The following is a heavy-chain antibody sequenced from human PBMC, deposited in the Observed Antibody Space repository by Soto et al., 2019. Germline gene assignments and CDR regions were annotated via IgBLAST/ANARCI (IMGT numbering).Heavy chain of an antibody. V-gene: IGHV2-5*02. CDR1: GFSLTTTGVG. CDR3: AHVGGLEQWLYRLEP. CDR2: IYWDDDK. D-gene: IGHD6-19*01. Sequence: QITLKESGPSLVKPTQPLTLTCTFSGFSLTTTGVGVVWIRQPPGKALEWLAPIYWDDDKHYSPSLRSRLTVTKDTTKNQVVLTLTNVDPADTGTYFCAHVGGLEQWLYRLEPWGQGTVVTVSS. J-gene: IGHJ5*02.